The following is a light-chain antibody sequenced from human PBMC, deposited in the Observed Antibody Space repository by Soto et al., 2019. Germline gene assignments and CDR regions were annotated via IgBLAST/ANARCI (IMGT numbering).Light chain of an antibody. CDR3: QQYNLWTRQT. Sequence: DIVMTQSPGTLSVSPGEGATLSCRASQSVGSKLAWYQQKIGQAPRLLIYGASTRATGVPGRFSGSGSGTEFNLTISSLQSEDFAVYYCQQYNLWTRQTFGQGTKLEVK. CDR1: QSVGSK. V-gene: IGKV3-15*01. J-gene: IGKJ2*01. CDR2: GAS.